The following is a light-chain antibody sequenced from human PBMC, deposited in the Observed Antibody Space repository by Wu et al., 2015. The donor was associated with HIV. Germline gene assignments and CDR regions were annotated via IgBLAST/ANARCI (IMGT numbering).Light chain of an antibody. Sequence: EIVMTQSPANVSVSPGERATLSCRASQSVSTNFAWYQQKPGQAPRLLIYGASTRATGIPARFSGSGSGTEFTLTISSLQSEDFAVYYCQQYNNWPPVLTFGGGTKVEIK. J-gene: IGKJ4*01. CDR1: QSVSTN. V-gene: IGKV3-15*01. CDR2: GAS. CDR3: QQYNNWPPVLT.